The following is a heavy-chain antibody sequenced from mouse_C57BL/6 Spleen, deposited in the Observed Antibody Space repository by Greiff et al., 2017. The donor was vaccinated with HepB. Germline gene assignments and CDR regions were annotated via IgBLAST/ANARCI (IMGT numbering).Heavy chain of an antibody. Sequence: QVQLQQSGAELVRPGASVTLSCKASGYTFTDYEMHWVKQTPVPGLEWIGAIDPETGGTAYNQKFKGKAILTADKSSSTAYMELRSLTSEDSAVYYCTRYTTVVDYWGQGTTLTVSS. CDR2: IDPETGGT. V-gene: IGHV1-15*01. D-gene: IGHD1-1*01. J-gene: IGHJ2*01. CDR3: TRYTTVVDY. CDR1: GYTFTDYE.